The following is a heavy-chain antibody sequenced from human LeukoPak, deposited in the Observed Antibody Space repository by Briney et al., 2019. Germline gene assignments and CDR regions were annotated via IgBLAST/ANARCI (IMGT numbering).Heavy chain of an antibody. D-gene: IGHD3-9*01. CDR3: ARSSKNRILTGYYAY. V-gene: IGHV4-38-2*02. Sequence: SETLSLTCTVSGYSISSGHYWGWIRQPPGKGLEWIGSMYHSGSTNYNPSLKSRVTISVDTSKNQFSLKLSSVTAADTAVYYCARSSKNRILTGYYAYWGQGTLVTVSS. CDR2: MYHSGST. J-gene: IGHJ4*02. CDR1: GYSISSGHY.